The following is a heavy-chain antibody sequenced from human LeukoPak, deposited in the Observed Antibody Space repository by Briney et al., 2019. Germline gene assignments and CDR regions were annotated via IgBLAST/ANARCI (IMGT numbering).Heavy chain of an antibody. CDR1: GFTFSSYG. CDR3: AKDLVGYYFDY. V-gene: IGHV3-30*18. CDR2: ISYDGSNK. D-gene: IGHD2-2*01. J-gene: IGHJ4*02. Sequence: PGRSLRLSCAASGFTFSSYGMHWVRQAPGKGLEWVAVISYDGSNKYYADSVKGRSTISRDNSENTLYLQMNSLRAEDTAVYYCAKDLVGYYFDYWGQGTLVTVSS.